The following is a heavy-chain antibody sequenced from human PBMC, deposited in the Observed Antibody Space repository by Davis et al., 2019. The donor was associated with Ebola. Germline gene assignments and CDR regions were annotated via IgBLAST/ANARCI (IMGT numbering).Heavy chain of an antibody. J-gene: IGHJ6*04. V-gene: IGHV3-21*04. Sequence: GESLKISCAASGFTFSTYSMSWVRQAPGKGLEWVSSISSDSDYIYYADSAKGRFTISRDNAKNSLYLQMNSLRAEDTAVYYCAKSQYSSSWIPFYYYYGMDVWGKGTTVTVSS. CDR3: AKSQYSSSWIPFYYYYGMDV. CDR1: GFTFSTYS. D-gene: IGHD6-13*01. CDR2: ISSDSDYI.